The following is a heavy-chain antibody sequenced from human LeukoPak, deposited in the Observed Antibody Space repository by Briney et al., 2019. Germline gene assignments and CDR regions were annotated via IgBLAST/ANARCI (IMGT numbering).Heavy chain of an antibody. V-gene: IGHV1-18*01. CDR1: GYTFTSYG. CDR2: ISAYNGNT. Sequence: ASVKVFCKASGYTFTSYGISWVRQAPGQGLEWMGWISAYNGNTNYAQKLQGRVTMTTDTSTSTAYMELRSLRSDDTAVYYCAREAQSSGWYFLDYWGQGTLVTVSS. D-gene: IGHD6-19*01. J-gene: IGHJ4*02. CDR3: AREAQSSGWYFLDY.